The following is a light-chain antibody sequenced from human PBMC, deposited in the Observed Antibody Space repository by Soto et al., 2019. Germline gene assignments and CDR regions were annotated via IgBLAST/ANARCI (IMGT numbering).Light chain of an antibody. CDR2: VNTDGSH. CDR3: QTWGTGIVV. V-gene: IGLV4-69*01. CDR1: SGHSSYA. Sequence: QLVLTQPPSASASLGASVKLTCTLSSGHSSYAIAWHQQQPGEGPRYLMKVNTDGSHNKGDGIPDRFSGSTSGAERYLTISSLQSEDEADYYCQTWGTGIVVFGGGTKLTVL. J-gene: IGLJ2*01.